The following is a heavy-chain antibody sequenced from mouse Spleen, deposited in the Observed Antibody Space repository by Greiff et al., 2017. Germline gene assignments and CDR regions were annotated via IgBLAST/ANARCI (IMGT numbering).Heavy chain of an antibody. J-gene: IGHJ4*01. D-gene: IGHD1-1*01. Sequence: EVQLQQSGTVLARPGASVKMSCKTSGYTFTSYWMHWVKQRPGQGLEWIGAIYPGNSDTSYNQKFKGKAKLTAVTSASTAYMELSSLTNEDSAVYYCTRDYGSSWGYAMDYWGQGTSVTVSS. CDR1: GYTFTSYW. CDR2: IYPGNSDT. V-gene: IGHV1-5*01. CDR3: TRDYGSSWGYAMDY.